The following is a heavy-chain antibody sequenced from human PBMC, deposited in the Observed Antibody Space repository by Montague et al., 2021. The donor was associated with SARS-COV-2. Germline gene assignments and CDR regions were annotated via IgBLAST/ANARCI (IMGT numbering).Heavy chain of an antibody. V-gene: IGHV3-15*01. CDR3: TAKYYDILTGYYSPYY. J-gene: IGHJ4*02. D-gene: IGHD3-9*01. CDR2: LSSETDGGTP. CDR1: GFTFRNAL. Sequence: SLRLSCAASGFTFRNALMRWVRQAPGKGLEWVGRLSSETDGGTPGRFTVSRDDSRNTRYLQMNSLKTEDTAVYYCTAKYYDILTGYYSPYYWGQGTLVTVSS.